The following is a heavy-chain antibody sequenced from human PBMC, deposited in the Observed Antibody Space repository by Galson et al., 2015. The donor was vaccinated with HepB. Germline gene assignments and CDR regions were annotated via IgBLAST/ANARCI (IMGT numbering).Heavy chain of an antibody. D-gene: IGHD4-17*01. CDR2: INTNTGNP. J-gene: IGHJ6*02. Sequence: QSGAEVKKPGDSLKTSCKASGYTFIRHAMNWVRQAPGQGLEWMGWINTNTGNPTYAQGFTGRFVFSLDTSVSTAYLQISSLKAEDTAVYYCARDAYGINQRYDMDVWGQGTTVTVSS. CDR1: GYTFIRHA. CDR3: ARDAYGINQRYDMDV. V-gene: IGHV7-4-1*02.